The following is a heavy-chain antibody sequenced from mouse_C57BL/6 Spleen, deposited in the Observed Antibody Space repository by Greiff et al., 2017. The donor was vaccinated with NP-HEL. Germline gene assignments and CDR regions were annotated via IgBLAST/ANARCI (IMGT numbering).Heavy chain of an antibody. J-gene: IGHJ2*01. CDR1: AYTFTDYN. V-gene: IGHV1-18*01. Sequence: VQLKDSGPELVKPGASVKIPCKASAYTFTDYNMDWVKQSHGKSLEWIGDINPNNGGTTYNQKFKGKATLTVDKSSSTAYMELRSLTSEDTAVYYCARSTTVVFDYWGQGTTLTVSS. CDR3: ARSTTVVFDY. D-gene: IGHD1-1*01. CDR2: INPNNGGT.